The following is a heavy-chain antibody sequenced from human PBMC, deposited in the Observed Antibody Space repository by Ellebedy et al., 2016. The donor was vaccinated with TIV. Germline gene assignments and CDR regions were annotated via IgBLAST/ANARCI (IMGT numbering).Heavy chain of an antibody. J-gene: IGHJ4*02. CDR2: ISYDGRNK. CDR1: GFIFSSYG. D-gene: IGHD3-22*01. V-gene: IGHV3-30*03. CDR3: APHYSDTSGNHYAGGY. Sequence: GESLKISCAASGFIFSSYGMHWVRQAPGKGLEWVAGISYDGRNKNYADSVKVRFTISRDNSKSTLYLQMNSLRPEDTAVYYCAPHYSDTSGNHYAGGYWGQGTLGTVSS.